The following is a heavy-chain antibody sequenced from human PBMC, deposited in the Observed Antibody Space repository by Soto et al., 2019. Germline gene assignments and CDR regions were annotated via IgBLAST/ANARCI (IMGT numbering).Heavy chain of an antibody. CDR3: ARSPRAVDI. CDR1: GGSFSGFY. CDR2: INHGGST. V-gene: IGHV4-34*01. J-gene: IGHJ3*02. Sequence: QVQLQQWGAGLLKPSETLSLICAVYGGSFSGFYWSWIRQPPGKGLEWIGEINHGGSTNYNPSLTSRVTISADTAKNQFSLNLSSVTAADTAVYYCARSPRAVDIWGQGTMVTVSS.